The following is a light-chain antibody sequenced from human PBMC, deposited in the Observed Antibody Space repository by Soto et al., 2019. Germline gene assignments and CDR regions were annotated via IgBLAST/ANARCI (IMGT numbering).Light chain of an antibody. Sequence: QSALTQPPSASESPGQPGTIYCTGTSSNVGGYNYVSWYQQYAGKAPKLMLSEVSKRTSGVPDRFSGSRSGNTASLDVSGLQAEDEADYYCRSYVGSNKAVFGTGTKVTVL. CDR2: EVS. CDR3: RSYVGSNKAV. CDR1: SSNVGGYNY. J-gene: IGLJ1*01. V-gene: IGLV2-8*01.